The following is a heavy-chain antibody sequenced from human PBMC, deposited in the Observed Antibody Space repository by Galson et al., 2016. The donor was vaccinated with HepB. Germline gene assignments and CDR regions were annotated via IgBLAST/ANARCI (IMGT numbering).Heavy chain of an antibody. Sequence: SLRLSCAASGFTFAGYAMHWVRQAPGKGLEWVSGISGTNDKTTYADSLRGRFTISRDTAKNSPYMEMNRLRPEDTAFYYCARDHCSDTSGWSPPFHYWGQGTLVTVSS. D-gene: IGHD3-22*01. CDR1: GFTFAGYA. J-gene: IGHJ4*02. CDR3: ARDHCSDTSGWSPPFHY. V-gene: IGHV3-9*01. CDR2: ISGTNDKT.